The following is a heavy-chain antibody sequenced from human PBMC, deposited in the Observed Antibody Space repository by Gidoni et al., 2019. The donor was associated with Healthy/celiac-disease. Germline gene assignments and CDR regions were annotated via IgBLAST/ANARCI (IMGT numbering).Heavy chain of an antibody. CDR3: TTDRGKQQYYYYGMDV. CDR1: GFTFSNAW. D-gene: IGHD6-13*01. V-gene: IGHV3-15*01. Sequence: EVQLVESGGGLVKPGGSLRLSCAASGFTFSNAWMSWVRQAPGKGLEWVGRIKSKTDGGTTDYAAPVKGRFTISRDDSKNTLYLQMNSLKTEDTAVYYCTTDRGKQQYYYYGMDVWGQGTTVTVSS. CDR2: IKSKTDGGTT. J-gene: IGHJ6*02.